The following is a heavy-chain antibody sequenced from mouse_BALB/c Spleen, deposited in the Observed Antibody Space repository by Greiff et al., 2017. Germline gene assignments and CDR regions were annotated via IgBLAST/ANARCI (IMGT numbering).Heavy chain of an antibody. D-gene: IGHD3-1*01. CDR2: IDTSDSYT. V-gene: IGHV1-69*01. CDR3: ARAHGSGYVDYFDY. Sequence: QVQLQQPGAELVMPGASVKMSCKASGYTFTDYWMHWVKQRPGQGLEWIGAIDTSDSYTSYNQKFKGKATLTVDESSSTAYMQLSSLTSEDSAVYYCARAHGSGYVDYFDYWGQGTTLTVSS. J-gene: IGHJ2*01. CDR1: GYTFTDYW.